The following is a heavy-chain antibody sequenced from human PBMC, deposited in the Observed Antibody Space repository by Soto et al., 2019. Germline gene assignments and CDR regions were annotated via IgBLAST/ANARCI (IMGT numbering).Heavy chain of an antibody. J-gene: IGHJ6*02. Sequence: QITLKESGPTLVKPTQTLTLTCTFSGFSLSTSGVGVGWIRQPPGKALEWLALIYWDDDKRYSPSLKSRLTITKDPSKNQVVLTMTNMDPVDTATYYCAHLGYGDYDGDYYYGMDVWGQGTTVTVSS. V-gene: IGHV2-5*02. CDR2: IYWDDDK. CDR3: AHLGYGDYDGDYYYGMDV. D-gene: IGHD4-17*01. CDR1: GFSLSTSGVG.